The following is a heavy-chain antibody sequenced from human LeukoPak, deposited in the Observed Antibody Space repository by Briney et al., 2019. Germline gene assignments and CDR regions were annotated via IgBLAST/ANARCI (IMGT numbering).Heavy chain of an antibody. CDR3: ARGLWFGESHPYYYYYYMDV. Sequence: SVKVSCKASGGTFSSYAISWVRQAPGQGLEWMGGIIPIFVTANYAQKFQGRVTITTDESTSTAYMELSSLRSEDTAVYYCARGLWFGESHPYYYYYYMDVWGKGTTVTVSS. V-gene: IGHV1-69*05. CDR2: IIPIFVTA. CDR1: GGTFSSYA. D-gene: IGHD3-10*01. J-gene: IGHJ6*03.